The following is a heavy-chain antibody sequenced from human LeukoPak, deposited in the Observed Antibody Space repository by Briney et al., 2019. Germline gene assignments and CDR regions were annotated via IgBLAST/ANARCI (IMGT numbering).Heavy chain of an antibody. V-gene: IGHV3-30*02. CDR3: ARDSGYSYGAFDP. CDR1: GFTFSSYG. D-gene: IGHD5-18*01. J-gene: IGHJ5*02. Sequence: TGGSLRLSCAASGFTFSSYGMHWVRQAPGKGLEWVAFIRYDGSNKYYADSVKGRFTISRDNSKNTLYLQMNSLRAEDTAVYYCARDSGYSYGAFDPWGQGTLVTVSS. CDR2: IRYDGSNK.